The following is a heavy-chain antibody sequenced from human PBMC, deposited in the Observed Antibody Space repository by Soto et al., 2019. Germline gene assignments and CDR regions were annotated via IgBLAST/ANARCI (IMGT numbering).Heavy chain of an antibody. J-gene: IGHJ4*02. CDR2: IYYTGST. Sequence: SETLSLTCTVSGGSISSGDYYWSWIRQPPGKGLEWIGYIYYTGSTSYNPSLKSRVTISVDTSKNQFSLKLSSVTAADTAVYYCARRIYCSSTTCLDYWGQGTLVTVSS. CDR1: GGSISSGDYY. D-gene: IGHD2-2*01. V-gene: IGHV4-61*08. CDR3: ARRIYCSSTTCLDY.